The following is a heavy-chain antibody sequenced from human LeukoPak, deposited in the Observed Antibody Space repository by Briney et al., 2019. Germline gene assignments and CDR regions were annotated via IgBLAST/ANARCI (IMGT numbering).Heavy chain of an antibody. CDR2: IYSGGST. D-gene: IGHD5-18*01. CDR3: ARDRYSYGYALDC. Sequence: GGSLRLSCTASGFTVSNNYMSWVRQAPGKGLEWVSVIYSGGSTYHADSVKGRFIISRDNSKNTLNLQMNSLRVEDSAVYYCARDRYSYGYALDCWGQGTLVTVFS. J-gene: IGHJ4*02. V-gene: IGHV3-66*02. CDR1: GFTVSNNY.